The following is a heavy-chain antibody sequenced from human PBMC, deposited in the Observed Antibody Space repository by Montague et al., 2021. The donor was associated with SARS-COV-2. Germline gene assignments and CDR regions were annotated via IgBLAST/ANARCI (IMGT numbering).Heavy chain of an antibody. CDR2: IYSGVST. D-gene: IGHD2-21*01. V-gene: IGHV3-53*01. CDR1: GFTVSSNY. CDR3: ARIPYGDVI. Sequence: SLRLSCAASGFTVSSNYLSWVRQAPGKGLEWVSVIYSGVSTYYADAVKGRFTISRDNSKNTLYLQMNSLRAEDTAVYYCARIPYGDVIWGQGTLVTVSS. J-gene: IGHJ4*02.